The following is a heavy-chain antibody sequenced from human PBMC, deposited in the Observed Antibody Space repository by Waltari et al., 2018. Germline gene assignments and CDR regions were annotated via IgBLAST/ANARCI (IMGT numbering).Heavy chain of an antibody. J-gene: IGHJ4*02. CDR3: AREYYYDSRGYQLGVDY. Sequence: QVQLVQSGAEVKKPGSSVQVSCKASGGTFSSYTISWVRQSPGQGLEWMGRHLPILGIANYAQKFQGRVTITADKSTSTADMELSSLRSEETAVYYCAREYYYDSRGYQLGVDYWGQGTLVTVSS. CDR1: GGTFSSYT. V-gene: IGHV1-69*08. D-gene: IGHD3-22*01. CDR2: HLPILGIA.